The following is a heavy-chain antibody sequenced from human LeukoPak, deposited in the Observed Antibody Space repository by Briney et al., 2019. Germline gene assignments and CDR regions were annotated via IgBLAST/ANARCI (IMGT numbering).Heavy chain of an antibody. Sequence: GASVKVSCKVSGYTLTELSMHWVRQAPGKGLEWMEGFDPEDGETIYAQKFQGRVTMTEDTSTDTAYMELSSLRSEDTAVYYCATTGGITMVRGVLPPFDPWGQGTLVTVSS. CDR2: FDPEDGET. D-gene: IGHD3-10*01. J-gene: IGHJ5*02. V-gene: IGHV1-24*01. CDR1: GYTLTELS. CDR3: ATTGGITMVRGVLPPFDP.